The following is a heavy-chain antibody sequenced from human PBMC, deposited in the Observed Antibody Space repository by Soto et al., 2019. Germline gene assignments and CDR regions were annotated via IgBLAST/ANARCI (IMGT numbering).Heavy chain of an antibody. J-gene: IGHJ4*02. CDR2: VSYSGST. CDR1: GVSISSSDCD. V-gene: IGHV4-39*01. CDR3: AIINRGGPTDI. D-gene: IGHD3-10*01. Sequence: SETLSLTCTVSGVSISSSDCDWVWIRQPPGKGLEYIGTVSYSGSTYYNPSLKSRVTMSLDTSKNQFFLKLSSVTAADTAVYFCAIINRGGPTDIWGQGNLVTVSS.